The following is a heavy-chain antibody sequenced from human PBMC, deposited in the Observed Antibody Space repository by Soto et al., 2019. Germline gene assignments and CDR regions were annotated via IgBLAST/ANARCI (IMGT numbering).Heavy chain of an antibody. CDR1: GGTFSSYA. Sequence: ASVKVSCKASGGTFSSYAISWVRQAPGQGLEWMGGIIPIFGTANYAQKFQGRVTITADESTSTAYMELSSLRSEDTAVYYCARDYPHDSSGYYDYLQHWGQGTPVTVSS. D-gene: IGHD3-22*01. CDR3: ARDYPHDSSGYYDYLQH. J-gene: IGHJ1*01. CDR2: IIPIFGTA. V-gene: IGHV1-69*13.